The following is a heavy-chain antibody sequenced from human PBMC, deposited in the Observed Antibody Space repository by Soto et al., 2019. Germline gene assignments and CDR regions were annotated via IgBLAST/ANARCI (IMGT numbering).Heavy chain of an antibody. CDR2: LIPISGSA. D-gene: IGHD6-13*01. J-gene: IGHJ6*02. V-gene: IGHV1-69*06. Sequence: QVQLVQSGAEVKKPGSSVKVSCKASGGTFNNYGISWVRQAPGQGLEWMGGLIPISGSAKYTEIFRGRITITADTATSTAYMELSSLKSEDTAVYYCATQAVAGATGHGMDVWGQGTTVTVSS. CDR3: ATQAVAGATGHGMDV. CDR1: GGTFNNYG.